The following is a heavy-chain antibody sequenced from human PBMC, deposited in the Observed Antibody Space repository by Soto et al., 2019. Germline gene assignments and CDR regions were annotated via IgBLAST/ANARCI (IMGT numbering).Heavy chain of an antibody. V-gene: IGHV3-30*02. CDR1: GFIFSGQG. CDR2: IVSDGHNK. J-gene: IGHJ4*02. Sequence: GGSLRLSCEASGFIFSGQGMHWVRQAPGKGLEWVSFIVSDGHNKFYTDSVKGRFTISRDNSKNAVFLQMDNLRAEDTAVYYCVRDGEFGNWNFDYWGQGTLVTVSS. D-gene: IGHD1-20*01. CDR3: VRDGEFGNWNFDY.